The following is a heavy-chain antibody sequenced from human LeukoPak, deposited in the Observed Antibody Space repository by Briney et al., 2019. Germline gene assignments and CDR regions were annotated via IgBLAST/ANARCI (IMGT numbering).Heavy chain of an antibody. Sequence: SETLSLTCTVSGGSISSSSYYWGWIRQPPGKGLEWIGSIYYSGSTYYNPSLKSRVTISVDTSKNQFSLKLSSVTAADTAVYYCASLGDGYYYDSSGDYWGQGTLVTVSS. CDR3: ASLGDGYYYDSSGDY. J-gene: IGHJ4*02. CDR2: IYYSGST. V-gene: IGHV4-39*01. D-gene: IGHD3-22*01. CDR1: GGSISSSSYY.